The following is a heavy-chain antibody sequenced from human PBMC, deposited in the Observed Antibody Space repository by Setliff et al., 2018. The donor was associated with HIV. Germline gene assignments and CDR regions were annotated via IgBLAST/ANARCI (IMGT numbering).Heavy chain of an antibody. CDR1: GVSISRGGYY. J-gene: IGHJ6*04. V-gene: IGHV4-31*02. CDR3: VRETLYSYVDV. D-gene: IGHD3-16*01. CDR2: IYSSGTI. Sequence: SETLSLTCRVSGVSISRGGYYWTWVRHHPGKALEWIGYIYSSGTIYYNPSLTGRILMSVDVSRNEFSLTLRSVIAADTVIYYCVRETLYSYVDVWGKGTTVTVSS.